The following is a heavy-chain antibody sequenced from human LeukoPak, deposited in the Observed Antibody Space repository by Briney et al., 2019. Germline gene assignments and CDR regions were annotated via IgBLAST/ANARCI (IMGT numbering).Heavy chain of an antibody. V-gene: IGHV3-23*01. J-gene: IGHJ4*02. CDR2: LSGSGDST. CDR3: AKVTYDYVWGSYES. D-gene: IGHD3-16*01. Sequence: PGGSLRLSCAASGFTFRSYAMSWVRQAPGKGLEWVSALSGSGDSTYYADSVKGRFTISRDNSKNTLYLQMNSLRAEDTAVYYCAKVTYDYVWGSYESWGQGTLVTVSP. CDR1: GFTFRSYA.